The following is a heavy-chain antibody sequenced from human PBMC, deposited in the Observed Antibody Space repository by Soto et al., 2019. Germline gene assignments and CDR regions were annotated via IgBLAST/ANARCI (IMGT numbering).Heavy chain of an antibody. V-gene: IGHV3-66*01. D-gene: IGHD3-9*01. CDR1: GFTVSSNY. J-gene: IGHJ6*02. Sequence: EVQLVESGGGLVQPGGSLRLSCAASGFTVSSNYMSWVRQAPGKGLEWVSVIYSGGSTYYADSVKGRFTISRDNSKNTLYLKMNSLRAEDTAVYYCATARLNYDILTGGTWVGMDVWGQGTTVTVSS. CDR2: IYSGGST. CDR3: ATARLNYDILTGGTWVGMDV.